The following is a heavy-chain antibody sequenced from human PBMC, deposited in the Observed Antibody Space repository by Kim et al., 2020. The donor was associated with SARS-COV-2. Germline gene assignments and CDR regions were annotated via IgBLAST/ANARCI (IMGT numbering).Heavy chain of an antibody. V-gene: IGHV3-48*03. CDR3: ARVGWLAYYYYYYGMDV. CDR1: GFTFSSYE. J-gene: IGHJ6*02. CDR2: ISSSGSTI. D-gene: IGHD6-19*01. Sequence: GGSLRLSCAASGFTFSSYEMNWVRQAPGKGLEWVSYISSSGSTIYYADSVKGRFTISRDNAKNSLYLQMNSLRAEDTAVYYCARVGWLAYYYYYYGMDVWGQGTTVTVSS.